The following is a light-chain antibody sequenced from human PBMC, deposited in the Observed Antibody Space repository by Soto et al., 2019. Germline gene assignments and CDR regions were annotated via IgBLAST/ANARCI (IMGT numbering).Light chain of an antibody. CDR1: QSVYNNY. J-gene: IGKJ4*01. CDR2: GAS. Sequence: EFVLNQSPCTLSLYPAERPTLSCRASQSVYNNYIAWYQQKPGQAPRTVIYGASIRATGIPDRFSGSGSGTDFSLTITRLEPEDSAVYYCQPYCSSLTFGGGAKVDIK. V-gene: IGKV3-20*01. CDR3: QPYCSSLT.